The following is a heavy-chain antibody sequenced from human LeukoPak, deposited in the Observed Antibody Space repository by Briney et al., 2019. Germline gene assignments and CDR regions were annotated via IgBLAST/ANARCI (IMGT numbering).Heavy chain of an antibody. Sequence: SGGSLRLSCAASGFTFTSYVMSWVRQAPGKGLEWVSSISGGGANTYYADSVKGRFTISRDNSKNTVSLQMNSLRAEDTAVYYCAKHQNIAWSHFGDWGQGSLVTVSS. V-gene: IGHV3-23*01. D-gene: IGHD2/OR15-2a*01. CDR3: AKHQNIAWSHFGD. J-gene: IGHJ4*02. CDR1: GFTFTSYV. CDR2: ISGGGANT.